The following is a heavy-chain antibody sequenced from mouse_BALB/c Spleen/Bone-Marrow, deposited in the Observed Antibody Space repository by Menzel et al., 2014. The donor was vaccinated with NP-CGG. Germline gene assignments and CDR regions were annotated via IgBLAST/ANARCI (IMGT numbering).Heavy chain of an antibody. CDR2: INPSTGYT. CDR1: GYTFTSYW. V-gene: IGHV1-7*01. Sequence: QVQLKQSGAELAKPGASVKMSCKASGYTFTSYWMHWVKQRPGQGLEWIGYINPSTGYTEYNQKFKDKATLTADKSSSTAYMQLSSLTSEDSAVYYCARDWYFDVRGAGTTVTVSS. CDR3: ARDWYFDV. J-gene: IGHJ1*01.